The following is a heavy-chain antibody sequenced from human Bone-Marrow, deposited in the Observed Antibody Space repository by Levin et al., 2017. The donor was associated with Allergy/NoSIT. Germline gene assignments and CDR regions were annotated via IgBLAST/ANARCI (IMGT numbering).Heavy chain of an antibody. CDR2: FNPHNGDT. Sequence: GESLKISCKASGYTFTGYYMHWVRQAPGQGLEWMAWFNPHNGDTHYAQKFQGRVTLTRDTSIGTAYMDLSRLKSDDSAVYFCARETKLTDAFDIWGQGTLVIVSS. V-gene: IGHV1-2*02. CDR1: GYTFTGYY. J-gene: IGHJ3*02. CDR3: ARETKLTDAFDI. D-gene: IGHD3-10*01.